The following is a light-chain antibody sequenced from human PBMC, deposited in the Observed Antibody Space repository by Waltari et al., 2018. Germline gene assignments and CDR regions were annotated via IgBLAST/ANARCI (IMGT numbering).Light chain of an antibody. V-gene: IGKV2-28*01. CDR3: MQALQTPWT. Sequence: DIVVTQSPLSLPVTPGEPASISCRSSQSLLDRNGYYLLDWYLQKPGQSPQLLIYFGSHRASGVPDRFSGSGSGRDFTLKISRVEAEDVGVYYCMQALQTPWTFGQGTKVEIK. J-gene: IGKJ1*01. CDR1: QSLLDRNGYYL. CDR2: FGS.